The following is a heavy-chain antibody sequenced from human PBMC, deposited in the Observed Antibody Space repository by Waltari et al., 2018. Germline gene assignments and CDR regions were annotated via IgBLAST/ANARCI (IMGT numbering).Heavy chain of an antibody. V-gene: IGHV3-53*01. CDR1: GFTVSSNY. J-gene: IGHJ5*02. D-gene: IGHD2-2*01. CDR3: ARDYCDRTSCSVA. CDR2: LYGGGST. Sequence: EVQLVESGGDLIQPGGSLRLSCAASGFTVSSNYMSWVRQAPGKGRECVAILYGGGSTYYGDCVKGRFTISRDSSKTTLYLKLNSLRAEDTAVYYCARDYCDRTSCSVAWGQGTLVTVSS.